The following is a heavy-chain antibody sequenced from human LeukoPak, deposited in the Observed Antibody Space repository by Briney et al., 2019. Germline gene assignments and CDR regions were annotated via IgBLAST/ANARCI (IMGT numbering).Heavy chain of an antibody. Sequence: ASVKVSCKASGYTFTSYGISWVRQAPGQGLEWMGWISAYNGNTNYAQKLQGRVTMTTDTSTSTAYMELRSLRSDDTAVYYCARDSNPYDYGGNSQYFQHWGQGTLVTVSS. J-gene: IGHJ1*01. D-gene: IGHD4-23*01. V-gene: IGHV1-18*01. CDR3: ARDSNPYDYGGNSQYFQH. CDR1: GYTFTSYG. CDR2: ISAYNGNT.